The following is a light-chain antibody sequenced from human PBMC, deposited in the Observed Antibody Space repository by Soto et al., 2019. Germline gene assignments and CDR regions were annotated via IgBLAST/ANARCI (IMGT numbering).Light chain of an antibody. CDR3: QQYNNWPT. J-gene: IGKJ1*01. Sequence: EIVMTQSPATLSVSPGERATLSCRASQSVSSNLAWHQQKPGQAPRLLIYGASTRATGIPARFSGSWSGTQFTLPISSLQSEDFAIYYSQQYNNWPTFGQGTKVQIK. CDR2: GAS. CDR1: QSVSSN. V-gene: IGKV3-15*01.